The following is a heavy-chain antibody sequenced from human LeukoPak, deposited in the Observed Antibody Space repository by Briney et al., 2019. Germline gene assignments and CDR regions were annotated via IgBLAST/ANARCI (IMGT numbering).Heavy chain of an antibody. Sequence: SETLSLTCTVSGGSISTYYWSWIRQPAGKGLEWIGRIQTSGSTNYNPSLKSRVTMSVDTSNNQFSLKLRSVTAADTAVYYCARDQGGWALGAFDIWGQGTMVTVSS. D-gene: IGHD6-19*01. CDR2: IQTSGST. CDR3: ARDQGGWALGAFDI. V-gene: IGHV4-4*07. CDR1: GGSISTYY. J-gene: IGHJ3*02.